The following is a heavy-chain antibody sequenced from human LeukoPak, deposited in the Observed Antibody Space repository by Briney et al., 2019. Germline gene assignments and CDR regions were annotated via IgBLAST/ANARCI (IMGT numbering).Heavy chain of an antibody. CDR2: ISYIGST. V-gene: IGHV4-59*08. CDR3: ARHGNFVYSRPLDY. Sequence: SETLSLTCTVSGGSVSSYYWTWIRQPPGKGLEWIGYISYIGSTNYSPSLKSRVTISVDTSKNQFSLKLSSVTAADTAVYYCARHGNFVYSRPLDYWGQGTLVTVSS. D-gene: IGHD6-13*01. J-gene: IGHJ4*02. CDR1: GGSVSSYY.